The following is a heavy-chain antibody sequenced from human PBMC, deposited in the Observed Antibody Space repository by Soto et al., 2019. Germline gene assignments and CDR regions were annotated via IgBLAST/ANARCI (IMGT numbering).Heavy chain of an antibody. D-gene: IGHD3-22*01. CDR3: ARAGLNYYDSSGYPPYWYFDL. CDR1: GGTFSSYA. V-gene: IGHV1-69*06. J-gene: IGHJ2*01. Sequence: SVKVPCQACGGTFSSYAISWVRQPPGQGLEWMGGIIPIFGTANYAQKFKGRVTITADKSMSTAYMELSSLRSEDTAVYYCARAGLNYYDSSGYPPYWYFDLWGRGTLVTVSS. CDR2: IIPIFGTA.